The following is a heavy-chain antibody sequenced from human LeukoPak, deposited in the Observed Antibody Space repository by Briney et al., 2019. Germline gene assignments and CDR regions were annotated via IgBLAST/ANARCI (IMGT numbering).Heavy chain of an antibody. CDR3: AKGRQVGATPFDY. D-gene: IGHD1-26*01. CDR2: IGSDAITK. Sequence: GGSLRLSCTASGFSFSSYSMHWVRQAPGKGLEWVAVIGSDAITKYYADFVKGRFTISRDNSKDTLYLQMNSLRAEDTAIYYCAKGRQVGATPFDYWGQGSLVTVSA. J-gene: IGHJ4*02. CDR1: GFSFSSYS. V-gene: IGHV3-30*04.